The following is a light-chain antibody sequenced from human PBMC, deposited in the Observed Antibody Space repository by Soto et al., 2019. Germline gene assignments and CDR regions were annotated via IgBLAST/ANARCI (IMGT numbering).Light chain of an antibody. Sequence: AIRMTQSPSSFSASTGDRVTITCRASQGISSYLAWYQQKPGKAPKLLIYAASTLQSGDPSRFSGNGSGTDFTLTISCLQSEDFATYCCQQYYSYPITFGQGTRLEIK. V-gene: IGKV1-8*01. CDR1: QGISSY. CDR3: QQYYSYPIT. CDR2: AAS. J-gene: IGKJ5*01.